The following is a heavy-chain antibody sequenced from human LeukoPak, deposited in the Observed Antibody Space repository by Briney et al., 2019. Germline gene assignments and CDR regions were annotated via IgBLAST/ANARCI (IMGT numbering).Heavy chain of an antibody. CDR1: GGSISSYY. V-gene: IGHV4-59*01. CDR2: IYYSGST. D-gene: IGHD1-26*01. CDR3: ARDHELGWFDP. Sequence: PSETLSLTCTVSGGSISSYYWSWIRRPPGKGLEWIGYIYYSGSTNYNPSLKSRVTISVDTSKNQFSLKLSSVTAADTAVYYCARDHELGWFDPWGQGTLVTVSS. J-gene: IGHJ5*02.